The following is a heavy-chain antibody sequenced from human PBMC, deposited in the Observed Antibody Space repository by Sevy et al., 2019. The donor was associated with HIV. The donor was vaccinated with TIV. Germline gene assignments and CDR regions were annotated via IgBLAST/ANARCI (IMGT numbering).Heavy chain of an antibody. Sequence: ASVKVSCKASGGTFSSYAISWVRQAPGQGLEWMGGIIPIFGTANYAQKFQGRVTITADESTSTAYMELSSLRSEDTAVYYCARDSPPNYGMDVWGQGTTVTVSS. CDR1: GGTFSSYA. CDR2: IIPIFGTA. J-gene: IGHJ6*02. V-gene: IGHV1-69*13. CDR3: ARDSPPNYGMDV.